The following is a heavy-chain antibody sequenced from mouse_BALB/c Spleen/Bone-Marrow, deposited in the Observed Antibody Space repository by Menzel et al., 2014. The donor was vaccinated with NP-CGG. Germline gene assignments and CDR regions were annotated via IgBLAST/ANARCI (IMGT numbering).Heavy chain of an antibody. V-gene: IGHV1-69*02. CDR1: GYTFTSYW. CDR2: IDPSDSET. CDR3: ARALGDGYYYAMDY. Sequence: QVQLQQSGAELVKPGAPVKLSCKASGYTFTSYWMNWVKQRPGRGLEWIGRIDPSDSETHYNQKFKDKATLTVDKSSSTAYIPLSSLTSEDSAVYYCARALGDGYYYAMDYWGQGTSVTVSS. D-gene: IGHD2-3*01. J-gene: IGHJ4*01.